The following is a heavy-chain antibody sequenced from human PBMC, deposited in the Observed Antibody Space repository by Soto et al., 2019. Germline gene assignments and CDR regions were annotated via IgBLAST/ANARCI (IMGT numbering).Heavy chain of an antibody. CDR3: VRVGIVARPY. J-gene: IGHJ4*02. CDR2: ISSDGATI. Sequence: GGSLRLSCEVSGLTFSKFEMTWVRQAPGQGLEWVSSISSDGATIYYADSVKGRFTISRDNDKNLLYLQMNSLKGEDTATYYCVRVGIVARPYWGQGTPVTVSS. CDR1: GLTFSKFE. D-gene: IGHD2-21*01. V-gene: IGHV3-48*03.